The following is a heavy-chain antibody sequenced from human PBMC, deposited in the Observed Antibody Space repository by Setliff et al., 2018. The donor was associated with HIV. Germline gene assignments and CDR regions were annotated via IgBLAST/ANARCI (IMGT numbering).Heavy chain of an antibody. Sequence: PSETLSLTCAVSGGSITNKYWSWIRQPPGKGLEWLGYVSSSGTTNYNPSLESRLTISVDTSKNQVPLRLSSVTAADTAVYFCARVVSRREDRGTWMKLWLAPYYMDVWGKGTTVTVSS. CDR1: GGSITNKY. D-gene: IGHD5-18*01. J-gene: IGHJ6*03. V-gene: IGHV4-59*01. CDR3: ARVVSRREDRGTWMKLWLAPYYMDV. CDR2: VSSSGTT.